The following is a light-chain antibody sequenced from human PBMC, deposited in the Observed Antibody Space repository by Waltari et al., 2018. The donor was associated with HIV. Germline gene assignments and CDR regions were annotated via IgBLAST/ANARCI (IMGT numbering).Light chain of an antibody. V-gene: IGLV2-23*01. J-gene: IGLJ3*02. CDR2: EGS. CDR1: SSDGGSSNL. CDR3: CSYAGSSTFWV. Sequence: QSALTQPASMSGSPGQSITISCTGTSSDGGSSNLFPWYQQYPGKAPKLMIYEGSKRPSGVSNRFSGSKTGNTASLTITGLQAEDEADYYCCSYAGSSTFWVFGGGTKLTVL.